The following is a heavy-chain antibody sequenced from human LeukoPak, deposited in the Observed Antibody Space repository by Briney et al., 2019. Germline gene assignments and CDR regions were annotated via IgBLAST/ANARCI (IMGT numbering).Heavy chain of an antibody. D-gene: IGHD4-23*01. Sequence: GGSLRLSCAASGFTFSSYAMHWVRQAPGKGLEWVAVVSYDGSNKYYADSVKGRFTISRDNSKNTLYLQMNSLRPEDTAVYYCARERNRDYGGHKRRYYGMYVWGQGTTVTVSS. J-gene: IGHJ6*01. CDR3: ARERNRDYGGHKRRYYGMYV. V-gene: IGHV3-30-3*01. CDR1: GFTFSSYA. CDR2: VSYDGSNK.